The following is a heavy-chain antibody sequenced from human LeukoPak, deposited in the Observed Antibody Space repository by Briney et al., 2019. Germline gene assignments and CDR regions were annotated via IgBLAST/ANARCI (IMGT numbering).Heavy chain of an antibody. D-gene: IGHD3-22*01. J-gene: IGHJ3*01. CDR1: GFTVSSNY. V-gene: IGHV3-53*01. Sequence: PGGSLRLSCAASGFTVSSNYMSWVRQAPGKGLECVLVTYIGGSTYYADSVKGRFTISRDISKNTLYLQMNSLRAEDTAMYYCARPNITSYYDSRGYDAFDVWGQGTMVTVSS. CDR2: TYIGGST. CDR3: ARPNITSYYDSRGYDAFDV.